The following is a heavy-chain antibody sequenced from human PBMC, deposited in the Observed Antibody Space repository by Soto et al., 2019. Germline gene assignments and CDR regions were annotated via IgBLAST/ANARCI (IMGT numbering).Heavy chain of an antibody. CDR3: ARGGNYDYVWGSYRGGYGMDV. CDR1: GGSFSGYY. J-gene: IGHJ6*01. V-gene: IGHV4-34*01. Sequence: PSETLSLTCAVYGGSFSGYYWSWIRQPPGKGLEWIGEINHSGSTNYNPSLKSRVTISVDTSKNQFSLKLSSVTAADTAVYYCARGGNYDYVWGSYRGGYGMDVWGQGTTV. D-gene: IGHD3-16*02. CDR2: INHSGST.